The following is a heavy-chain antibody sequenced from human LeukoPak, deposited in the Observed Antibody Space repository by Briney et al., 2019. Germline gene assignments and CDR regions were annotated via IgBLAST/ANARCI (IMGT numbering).Heavy chain of an antibody. CDR2: IYHSGST. D-gene: IGHD3-22*01. CDR3: ARDAGDSSGYLLDY. J-gene: IGHJ4*02. V-gene: IGHV4-30-2*01. CDR1: GGSISSGGYY. Sequence: SETLSLTCTVSGGSISSGGYYWSWIRQPPGKGLEWIGYIYHSGSTYYNPSLKSRVTMSVDTSKNQFSLKLSSVTAADTAVYYCARDAGDSSGYLLDYWGQGTLVTVSS.